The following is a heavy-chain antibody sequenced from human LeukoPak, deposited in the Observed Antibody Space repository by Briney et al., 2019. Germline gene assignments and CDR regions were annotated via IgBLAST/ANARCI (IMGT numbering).Heavy chain of an antibody. J-gene: IGHJ4*02. Sequence: SETLSLTCTVSGYSISGGYYWGWIRQPPGKGLEWIGSIYHSGSTYYNPSLKSRVTISVDTSKNQFSLKLSSVTAADTAVHYCAIDSALRASDYWGQGTLGTVSS. V-gene: IGHV4-38-2*02. D-gene: IGHD1-26*01. CDR3: AIDSALRASDY. CDR1: GYSISGGYY. CDR2: IYHSGST.